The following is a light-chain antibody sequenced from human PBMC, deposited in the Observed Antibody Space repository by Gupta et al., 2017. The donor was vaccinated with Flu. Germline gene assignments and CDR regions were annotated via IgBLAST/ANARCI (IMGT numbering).Light chain of an antibody. Sequence: DIVLTQSPDSLAVSLGERATISCKSSHAVLHSSNNRNYISWYQHKVGQAPKLLIYWASTRGSGVPDLFSGSGSGTDFTLTIRSLQAEDVAVYYCHQYYNPPLTLGGGTKVEIK. J-gene: IGKJ4*01. CDR2: WAS. CDR3: HQYYNPPLT. V-gene: IGKV4-1*01. CDR1: HAVLHSSNNRNY.